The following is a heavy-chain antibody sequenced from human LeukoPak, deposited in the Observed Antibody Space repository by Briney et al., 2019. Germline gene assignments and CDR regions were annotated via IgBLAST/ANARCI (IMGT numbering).Heavy chain of an antibody. CDR1: GYTFTSYD. J-gene: IGHJ4*02. CDR2: MNPNSGNT. Sequence: ASVKVSCKASGYTFTSYDINWVRQATGQGLEWMGRMNPNSGNTGYAQKFQGRVTITRDTSISTAYMELSSLRSEDTAVYYCARRTGDPTYFDYWGQGTLVTVSS. CDR3: ARRTGDPTYFDY. V-gene: IGHV1-8*03. D-gene: IGHD7-27*01.